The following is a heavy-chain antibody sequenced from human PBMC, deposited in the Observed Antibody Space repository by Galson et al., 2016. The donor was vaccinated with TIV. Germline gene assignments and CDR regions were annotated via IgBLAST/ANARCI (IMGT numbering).Heavy chain of an antibody. CDR2: ISYDGGSK. Sequence: SLRLSCAVSGFTFTDYYMNWVRQAPGKGLEWVTSISYDGGSKHYADSVKGRFTISRDESKTSVYLQMSSLTPEDTAVYYCSRPPTTTRPDLWGRGTLVLVSS. D-gene: IGHD4-17*01. CDR1: GFTFTDYY. J-gene: IGHJ4*02. V-gene: IGHV3-30-3*01. CDR3: SRPPTTTRPDL.